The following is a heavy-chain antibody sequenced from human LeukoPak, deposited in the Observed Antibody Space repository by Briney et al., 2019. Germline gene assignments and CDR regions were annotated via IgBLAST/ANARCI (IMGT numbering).Heavy chain of an antibody. D-gene: IGHD2-15*01. Sequence: PSETLSLTCTVSGGSISSYYWGWIRQPPGKGLEWIGSIYYSGSTYYNPSLKSRVTISVDRSKNQFSLKLSSVTAADTAVYYCARGAGYCSGGSCYGDYWGQGTLVTVSS. J-gene: IGHJ4*02. CDR2: IYYSGST. CDR3: ARGAGYCSGGSCYGDY. CDR1: GGSISSYY. V-gene: IGHV4-39*07.